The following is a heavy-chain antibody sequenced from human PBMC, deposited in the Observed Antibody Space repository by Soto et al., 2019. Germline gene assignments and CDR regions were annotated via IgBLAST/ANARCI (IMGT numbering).Heavy chain of an antibody. CDR2: IYYSGST. D-gene: IGHD2-2*01. CDR1: GGSISSYY. J-gene: IGHJ4*02. CDR3: VGQGKRAVVVPAAIDY. Sequence: PSETLSLTCTVSGGSISSYYWSWIRQPPGKGLEWIGYIYYSGSTNYNPSLKSRVTISVDTSKNQFSLKLSSVTAADTAVYYCVGQGKRAVVVPAAIDYWGQGTLVTVS. V-gene: IGHV4-59*08.